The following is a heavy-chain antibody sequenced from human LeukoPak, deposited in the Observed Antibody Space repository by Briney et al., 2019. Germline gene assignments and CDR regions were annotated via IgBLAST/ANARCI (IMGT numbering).Heavy chain of an antibody. V-gene: IGHV1-18*01. Sequence: GASVKVSCKASGYTFSSYGNSWVRQAPGQGLEWMGWISAYNGNTNYAQKFQGRVTMTTDTSTRTAYMELRSLTSDDTAVDYCARAERTAITHDYWGQGSLVTVSS. CDR1: GYTFSSYG. D-gene: IGHD5-18*01. CDR3: ARAERTAITHDY. CDR2: ISAYNGNT. J-gene: IGHJ4*02.